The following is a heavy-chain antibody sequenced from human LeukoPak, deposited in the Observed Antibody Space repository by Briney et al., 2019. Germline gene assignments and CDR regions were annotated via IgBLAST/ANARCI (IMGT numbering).Heavy chain of an antibody. CDR3: ARDLVGVVSGFDI. CDR1: GGSISSYY. V-gene: IGHV4-59*12. Sequence: SETLSLTCTVSGGSISSYYWSWIRQPPGKGLEWIGYIYYSGSTNYNPSLKSRVTISVDTSKNQFSLKLSSVTAADTAVYYCARDLVGVVSGFDIWGQGTMVTVSS. CDR2: IYYSGST. J-gene: IGHJ3*02. D-gene: IGHD2-15*01.